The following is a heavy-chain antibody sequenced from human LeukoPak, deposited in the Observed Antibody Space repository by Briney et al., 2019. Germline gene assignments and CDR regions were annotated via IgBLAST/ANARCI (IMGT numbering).Heavy chain of an antibody. CDR3: ARGRGIAAAIDY. D-gene: IGHD6-13*01. Sequence: SETLSLTCVVYGGSFGVYYWSWIRQPPGKGLEWIGEGNDSGSTNYNPSLKSRVTLSVDTSKNQFSLKLSSVTAADTAVYYCARGRGIAAAIDYWGQGTLVTVSS. V-gene: IGHV4-34*01. CDR1: GGSFGVYY. J-gene: IGHJ4*02. CDR2: GNDSGST.